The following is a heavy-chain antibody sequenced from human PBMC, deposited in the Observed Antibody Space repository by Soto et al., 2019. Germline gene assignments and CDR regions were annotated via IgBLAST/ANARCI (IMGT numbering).Heavy chain of an antibody. CDR3: ARRHYWLSLPWLDAFDI. J-gene: IGHJ3*02. V-gene: IGHV4-31*03. D-gene: IGHD3-22*01. CDR1: GGSISSGGYY. CDR2: IYYSGST. Sequence: ASETLSLTCTVSGGSISSGGYYWSWIRQHPGKGLEWIGYIYYSGSTYYNPSLKSRVTISVDTSKNQFSLKLSSVTAADTAVYYCARRHYWLSLPWLDAFDIWGQGTMVTVSS.